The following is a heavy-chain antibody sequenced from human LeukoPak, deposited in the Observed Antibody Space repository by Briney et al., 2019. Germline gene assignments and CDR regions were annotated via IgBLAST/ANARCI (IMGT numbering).Heavy chain of an antibody. CDR2: IYCSGST. V-gene: IGHV4-59*12. D-gene: IGHD3-16*02. J-gene: IGHJ3*02. CDR3: AGAYYDYVWGTYHDAFDI. CDR1: GGSISSYY. Sequence: PSETLSLTCTVSGGSISSYYWSWIRQPPGKGLEWIGYIYCSGSTNYNPSLKSRVTISVDTSKNQFSLKLSSVTAADTAVYYCAGAYYDYVWGTYHDAFDIWGQRTMVTVSS.